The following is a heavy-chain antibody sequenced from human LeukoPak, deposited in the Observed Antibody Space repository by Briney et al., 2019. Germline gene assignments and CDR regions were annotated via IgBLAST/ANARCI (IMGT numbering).Heavy chain of an antibody. CDR3: ARAGIAARFDP. D-gene: IGHD6-13*01. CDR2: IYYSGST. J-gene: IGHJ5*02. CDR1: GGSISSGDYY. V-gene: IGHV4-30-4*01. Sequence: PSETLSLTCTVSGGSISSGDYYWSWNRQPPGKGLEWIGYIYYSGSTYYNPSLKSRVTISVDTSKNQFSLKLSSVTAADTAVYYCARAGIAARFDPWGQGTLVTVSS.